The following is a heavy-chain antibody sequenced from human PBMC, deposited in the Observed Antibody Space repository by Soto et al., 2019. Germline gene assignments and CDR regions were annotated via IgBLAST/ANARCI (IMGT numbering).Heavy chain of an antibody. CDR3: AKAYGSPWIDH. CDR1: GFTLSTYG. J-gene: IGHJ4*02. V-gene: IGHV3-30*18. D-gene: IGHD1-1*01. Sequence: QVELVEAGGGVVQPGRSLRLSCAASGFTLSTYGMHWVRQAPGKGLEWVAAMSYDGTKEYYADSVKGRFTISRDNSRNTLFLQLNSLRAEDTAVYYCAKAYGSPWIDHWGQGTLVTVSS. CDR2: MSYDGTKE.